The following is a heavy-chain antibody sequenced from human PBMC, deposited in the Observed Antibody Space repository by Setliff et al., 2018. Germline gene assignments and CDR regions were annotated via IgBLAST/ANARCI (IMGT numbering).Heavy chain of an antibody. CDR3: VKGSSDSRPYYFDY. Sequence: GESLKISCAASGFTFSSYAMSWVRQAPGKGLEWVSAISGSGWDTYHADSVKGRFTISRANSQNTLFLQMNSLRVEDTAVYFCVKGSSDSRPYYFDYWGQGMLVTVS. CDR1: GFTFSSYA. V-gene: IGHV3-23*01. J-gene: IGHJ4*02. D-gene: IGHD2-2*01. CDR2: ISGSGWDT.